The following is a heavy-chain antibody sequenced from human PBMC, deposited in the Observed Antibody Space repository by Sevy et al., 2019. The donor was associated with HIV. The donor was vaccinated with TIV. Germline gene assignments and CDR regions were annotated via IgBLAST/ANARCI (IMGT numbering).Heavy chain of an antibody. V-gene: IGHV3-66*01. D-gene: IGHD3-16*01. J-gene: IGHJ3*02. CDR3: ARDTWAKGAFDI. Sequence: GGSLRLSCAASGFTVSSNYMSWVRQAPGKGLEWVSVIYSSGSTYYADSVKGRFTISRDNSKITLYLQRSRRRAEDTAVYYWARDTWAKGAFDIWGQGTMVTVSS. CDR1: GFTVSSNY. CDR2: IYSSGST.